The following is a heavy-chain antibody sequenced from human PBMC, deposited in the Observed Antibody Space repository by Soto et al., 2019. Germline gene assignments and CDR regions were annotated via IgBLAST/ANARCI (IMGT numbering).Heavy chain of an antibody. CDR2: INHSGST. CDR3: ARVLLLRVWYFAL. J-gene: IGHJ2*01. D-gene: IGHD2-15*01. Sequence: QVQLQQWGAGLLKPSETLSLTCAVYGGSFSGYYWSWIRQPPGKGLEWIGEINHSGSTNYNPSLKSRVTISVDPSKNHFSLRLSSVTAADPAVYYCARVLLLRVWYFALWGRGTLVTVSS. V-gene: IGHV4-34*01. CDR1: GGSFSGYY.